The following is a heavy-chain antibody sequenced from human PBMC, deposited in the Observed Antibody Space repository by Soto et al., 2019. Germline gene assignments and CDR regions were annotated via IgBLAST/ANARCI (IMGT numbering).Heavy chain of an antibody. Sequence: QVQLQESGPGLVKPSGTLSLSCGVSGGSVLSTNWWTWVRQPPGKGLEWIGELYHSGSTNYNPSLKGRVTISLDKSKNQFSLHLSPMTGADTAVYYCARLYSTRYNSDGLDVWCQGTPVTVS. D-gene: IGHD6-13*01. CDR1: GGSVLSTNW. CDR3: ARLYSTRYNSDGLDV. J-gene: IGHJ6*02. V-gene: IGHV4-4*02. CDR2: LYHSGST.